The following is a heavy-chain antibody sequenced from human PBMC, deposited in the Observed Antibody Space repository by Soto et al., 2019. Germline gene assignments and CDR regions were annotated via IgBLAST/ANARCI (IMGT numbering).Heavy chain of an antibody. Sequence: EVQLVESGGGLVQPGGSLRLSCAASGFTVSSNYMSWVHQAPGKGLEWVSVIYSGGSTYYADSVKGRFTISRHNSKNTLYLQMNSLRAEDTAVYYCARDEAPGYSSPWGQGTLVTVSS. CDR2: IYSGGST. J-gene: IGHJ5*02. CDR3: ARDEAPGYSSP. CDR1: GFTVSSNY. V-gene: IGHV3-53*04. D-gene: IGHD6-13*01.